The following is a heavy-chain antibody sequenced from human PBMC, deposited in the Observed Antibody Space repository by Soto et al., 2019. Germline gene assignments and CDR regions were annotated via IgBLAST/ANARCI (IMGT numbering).Heavy chain of an antibody. Sequence: QVQLVQSGAEVKKPGASVRVSCKASGYSFTSHGMNWVRQAPGQGLEWMGWISGYNGYAKYAQRFQGRVTMTTDTSSSTAYMELRSLRSDDTAVYYCARDMTGDQLYPFDYWGQGTLVTVSS. CDR2: ISGYNGYA. D-gene: IGHD4-17*01. CDR3: ARDMTGDQLYPFDY. V-gene: IGHV1-18*01. CDR1: GYSFTSHG. J-gene: IGHJ4*02.